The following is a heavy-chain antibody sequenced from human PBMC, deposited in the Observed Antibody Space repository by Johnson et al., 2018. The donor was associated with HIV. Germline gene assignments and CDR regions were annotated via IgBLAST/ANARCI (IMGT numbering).Heavy chain of an antibody. J-gene: IGHJ3*02. V-gene: IGHV3-23*04. CDR1: GFTFSSYA. D-gene: IGHD1-26*01. CDR2: ISGSGGST. CDR3: WGLVGAYDALDI. Sequence: VQLVESGGGLVQPGGSLRLSCAASGFTFSSYAMSWVRQAPGKGLEWVSAISGSGGSTYYADSVKGRFTISRDNSKNTLYLQMNSLRAEDTAVYYCWGLVGAYDALDIWGQGTMVTVSS.